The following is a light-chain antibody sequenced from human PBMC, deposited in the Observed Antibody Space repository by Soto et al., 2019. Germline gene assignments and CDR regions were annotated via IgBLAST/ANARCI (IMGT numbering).Light chain of an antibody. Sequence: EIVLTQSPGTLSLSPGERATLSCRASQSVSSYLAWYQQKPGQAPRRLIYGASSRPTGIPDRFSGSGSGTDFSPSSSILSPEDFAVYYCQQYGGSPRTFGQVTKVEIK. V-gene: IGKV3-20*01. J-gene: IGKJ2*01. CDR2: GAS. CDR1: QSVSSY. CDR3: QQYGGSPRT.